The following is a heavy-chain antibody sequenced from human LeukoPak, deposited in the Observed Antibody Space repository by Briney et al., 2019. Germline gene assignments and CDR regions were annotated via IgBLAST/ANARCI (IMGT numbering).Heavy chain of an antibody. CDR2: IWYDGSNK. J-gene: IGHJ4*02. V-gene: IGHV3-33*06. Sequence: GGSLRLSCAASGFTFRSHGMHWVRQAPGKGLEWVAVIWYDGSNKYYGDSVKGRFTISRDNSKNTLYLQMNSLRAEDTAVYYCAKDRIVPAAMGALNYWGQGTLVTVSS. D-gene: IGHD2-2*01. CDR1: GFTFRSHG. CDR3: AKDRIVPAAMGALNY.